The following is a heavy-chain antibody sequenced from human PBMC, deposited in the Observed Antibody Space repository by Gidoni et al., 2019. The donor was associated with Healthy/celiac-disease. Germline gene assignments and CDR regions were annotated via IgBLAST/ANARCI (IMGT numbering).Heavy chain of an antibody. Sequence: QLQLQESGPGLVKPSETLSLTCSASGGSISSSTYNWGWIRQPPGKGLELIGSFFYSGRAYYNSSLQSRVTISVDTSKNQFSLNVTSVTAADTAVYYCARYSATAGWFDPWGQGTLVTVSS. D-gene: IGHD5-12*01. J-gene: IGHJ5*02. CDR1: GGSISSSTYN. V-gene: IGHV4-39*01. CDR2: FFYSGRA. CDR3: ARYSATAGWFDP.